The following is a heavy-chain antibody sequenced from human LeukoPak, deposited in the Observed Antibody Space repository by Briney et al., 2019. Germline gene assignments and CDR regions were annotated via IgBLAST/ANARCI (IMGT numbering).Heavy chain of an antibody. V-gene: IGHV1-69*05. CDR1: GCTFISYD. Sequence: SVKVSCKASGCTFISYDISWVRQAPGQGLEWIGWIIPIFGKANYAQKFQGRVTITTNESTNTAYMELSRLRSADTAVYYCAREEIRGGENNWFDPWGQGTLVTVS. D-gene: IGHD2-21*01. CDR3: AREEIRGGENNWFDP. J-gene: IGHJ5*02. CDR2: IIPIFGKA.